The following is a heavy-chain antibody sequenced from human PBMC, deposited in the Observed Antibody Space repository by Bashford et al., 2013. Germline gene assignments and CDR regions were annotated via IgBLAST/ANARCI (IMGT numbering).Heavy chain of an antibody. CDR3: ARWSSSSGEVYFDP. CDR2: IYPGDSDT. J-gene: IGHJ5*02. V-gene: IGHV5-51*03. D-gene: IGHD3-3*01. CDR1: GYRFTNYW. Sequence: GESLKISCKASGYRFTNYWIGWVRQMPGKGLEWMGSIYPGDSDTRYSPSFQGQVTISADKSINTAYLQWSSQKASDTAMYYCARWSSSSGEVYFDPWGQGTLVTVSS.